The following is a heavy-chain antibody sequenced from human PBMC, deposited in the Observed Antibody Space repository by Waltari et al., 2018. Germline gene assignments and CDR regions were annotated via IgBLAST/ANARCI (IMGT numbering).Heavy chain of an antibody. Sequence: QVQLQESGPGLVTPSGHLSLTCAVSVGSLRRSHWWSWVRQPPGKGLEWVGEIYHSGSTNYNPSLKSRVTISVDKSKNQFSLKLSSVTAADTAVYYCARVGYYYDSSGYSDYWGQGTLVTVSS. V-gene: IGHV4-4*02. CDR3: ARVGYYYDSSGYSDY. D-gene: IGHD3-22*01. J-gene: IGHJ4*02. CDR1: VGSLRRSHW. CDR2: IYHSGST.